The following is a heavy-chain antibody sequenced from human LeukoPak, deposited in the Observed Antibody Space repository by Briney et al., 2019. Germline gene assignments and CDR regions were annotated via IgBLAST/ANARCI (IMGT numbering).Heavy chain of an antibody. CDR2: IYYSGST. CDR3: ARADEGVYFDY. V-gene: IGHV4-59*01. Sequence: SETLSLTCTVSGGSISSYYWSWIRQPPGRGLEWIGYIYYSGSTNYNPSLKSRVTISVDTSKNQFSLKLSSVTAADTAVYYCARADEGVYFDYWGQGTLVTVSS. D-gene: IGHD3-16*01. J-gene: IGHJ4*02. CDR1: GGSISSYY.